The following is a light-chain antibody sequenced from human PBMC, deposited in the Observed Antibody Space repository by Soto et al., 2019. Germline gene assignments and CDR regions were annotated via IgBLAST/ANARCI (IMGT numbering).Light chain of an antibody. Sequence: QSVLTQPASVSGSPGQSITMSCTGASSDVGDYNYVSWYQQHPGKAPKVIIFDVNNRPSGVSARFSGSKSGNTASLTISGLKAEDEADYYCSSYSSSTTAWVFGGGTKLTVL. CDR3: SSYSSSTTAWV. V-gene: IGLV2-14*03. J-gene: IGLJ3*02. CDR2: DVN. CDR1: SSDVGDYNY.